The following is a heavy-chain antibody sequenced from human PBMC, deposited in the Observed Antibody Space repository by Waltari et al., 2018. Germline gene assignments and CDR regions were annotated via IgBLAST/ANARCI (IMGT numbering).Heavy chain of an antibody. V-gene: IGHV3-21*01. Sequence: EVQLVESGGGLVKPGGSLRLSCAASGFTFSSYSMNWVRQAPGKGLEWVSSISSSSSYTYYADSGKGRFTISRDNAKNSLYLQMNSLRAEDTAVYYCARRQVGWETYDYWGQGTLVTVSS. CDR1: GFTFSSYS. CDR2: ISSSSSYT. J-gene: IGHJ4*02. CDR3: ARRQVGWETYDY. D-gene: IGHD1-26*01.